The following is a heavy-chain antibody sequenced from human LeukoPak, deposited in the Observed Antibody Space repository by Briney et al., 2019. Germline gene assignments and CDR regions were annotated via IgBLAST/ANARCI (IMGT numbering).Heavy chain of an antibody. CDR3: VKTGCSSTKCYTNY. CDR1: GFTFNEYA. CDR2: ISWDSSDI. V-gene: IGHV3-9*01. J-gene: IGHJ4*02. Sequence: GGSLRLSCAASGFTFNEYAMPWVRQAPGKGLEWVSGISWDSSDIAYADSVRGRFTISRDNAKNSLYSQMNSLRIEDTALYSCVKTGCSSTKCYTNYWGQGTLVTVSS. D-gene: IGHD2-2*02.